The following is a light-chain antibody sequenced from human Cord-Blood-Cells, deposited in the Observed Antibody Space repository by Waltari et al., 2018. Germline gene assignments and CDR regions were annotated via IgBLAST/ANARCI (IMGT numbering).Light chain of an antibody. J-gene: IGKJ1*01. CDR2: GAS. Sequence: EIVMTQSPATLSVSPGDRATLSCRSRQSVSSNLAWYQQKPDQAPRLPIYGASTRATGIPARFSGSGSGTEFTLTISSLQSEDFAVYYCQQYNNWPPWTFGQGTKVEIK. CDR1: QSVSSN. V-gene: IGKV3-15*01. CDR3: QQYNNWPPWT.